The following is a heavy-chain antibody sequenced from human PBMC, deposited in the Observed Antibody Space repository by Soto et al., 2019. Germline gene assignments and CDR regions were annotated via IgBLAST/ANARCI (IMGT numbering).Heavy chain of an antibody. D-gene: IGHD6-13*01. V-gene: IGHV4-4*02. J-gene: IGHJ6*02. CDR2: IYHIGST. Sequence: SETLSLTCAVSGGSVSSTNWWSWVRQSPGKGLEWIGDIYHIGSTNYNPSLKSRVTISVDTSKNQFSLKLSSVTAADTAVYYCAMVGLSAGCVDVWGQGTTVTVSS. CDR1: GGSVSSTNW. CDR3: AMVGLSAGCVDV.